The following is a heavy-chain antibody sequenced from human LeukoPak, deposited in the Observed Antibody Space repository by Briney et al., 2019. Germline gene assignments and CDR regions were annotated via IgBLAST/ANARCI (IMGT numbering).Heavy chain of an antibody. D-gene: IGHD6-6*01. CDR2: ISGDGSMT. CDR1: GFTFRSYW. V-gene: IGHV3-74*01. J-gene: IGHJ4*02. Sequence: GGSLRLSCAVSGFTFRSYWMHWVRQAPGKGLVWVSRISGDGSMTNYADSVKGRFTISRDNAKNTVYLQMNSLRAEDTAVYYCARYSSSSAGASHYLDYWGPGTLVTVSS. CDR3: ARYSSSSAGASHYLDY.